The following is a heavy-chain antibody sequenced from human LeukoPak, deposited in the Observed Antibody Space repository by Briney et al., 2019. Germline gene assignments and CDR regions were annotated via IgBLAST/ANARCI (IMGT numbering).Heavy chain of an antibody. CDR3: ITPLPYSAQ. V-gene: IGHV3-15*07. D-gene: IGHD2-21*01. J-gene: IGHJ4*02. CDR2: IKPKTDGETT. CDR1: GFTFSNAY. Sequence: GGSLRLSCAASGFTFSNAYMNLVRHSPATVLDSVGRIKPKTDGETTEYAAPVKDRFSISRDDSKSMMYLQMNSLKTEDTAVYYCITPLPYSAQGGQGTLVAVSS.